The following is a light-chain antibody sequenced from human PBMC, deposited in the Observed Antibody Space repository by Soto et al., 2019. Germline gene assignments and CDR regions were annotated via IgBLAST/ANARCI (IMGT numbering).Light chain of an antibody. CDR1: QSVSSN. CDR2: GAS. CDR3: QQYSNWPIT. Sequence: ELVMTQSPATLSVSPGERATLSCRASQSVSSNLAWYQQKPGQAPRFLIYGASTRVTDIPARFSGSGSGTEFTLTISSLQSEDFAVYYCQQYSNWPITFGQGTRLEIK. V-gene: IGKV3D-15*01. J-gene: IGKJ5*01.